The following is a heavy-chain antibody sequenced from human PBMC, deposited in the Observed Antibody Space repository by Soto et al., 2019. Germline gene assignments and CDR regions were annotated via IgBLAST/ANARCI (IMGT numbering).Heavy chain of an antibody. CDR2: VWYDASNK. V-gene: IGHV3-33*01. CDR3: AREQTGHHYNGMDF. J-gene: IGHJ6*02. Sequence: QVQLVESGGGVVQPGRSLRLSCAASGFTFSHHDMHWVRQAPGEGLEWVAVVWYDASNKYYADSVKGRFSVSRDNSKNALYLQMNSLRAEDTAVYYCAREQTGHHYNGMDFWGQGTTVTVSS. CDR1: GFTFSHHD.